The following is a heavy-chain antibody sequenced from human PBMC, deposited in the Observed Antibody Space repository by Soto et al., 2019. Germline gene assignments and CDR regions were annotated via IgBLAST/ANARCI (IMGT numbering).Heavy chain of an antibody. CDR1: GGSISSGEYY. Sequence: PSETLSLTCTVSGGSISSGEYYWTWIRQPPGKGLEWIGYISYSGSTHYSPSLKSRVSITVDTSKNQFSLKLSSVTAADTAVYYCARHWALGPPPDYWGQGTLITVSS. J-gene: IGHJ4*02. D-gene: IGHD3-16*01. V-gene: IGHV4-30-4*01. CDR2: ISYSGST. CDR3: ARHWALGPPPDY.